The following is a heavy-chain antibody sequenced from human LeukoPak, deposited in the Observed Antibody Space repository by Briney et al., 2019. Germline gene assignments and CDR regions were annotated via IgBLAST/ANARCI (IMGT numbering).Heavy chain of an antibody. CDR2: FSRDGVNR. V-gene: IGHV3-30*10. CDR1: GFSFSNSA. J-gene: IGHJ4*02. Sequence: GWSLRLSCAASGFSFSNSAMHWVRQAPGKGLEWVAVFSRDGVNRYYRDSVKGRFTISRDNSKNTLYLQMNSLRLEDTAIYYCATGKLDASGFDFMLPFWGQGTLVSVSS. D-gene: IGHD5-12*01. CDR3: ATGKLDASGFDFMLPF.